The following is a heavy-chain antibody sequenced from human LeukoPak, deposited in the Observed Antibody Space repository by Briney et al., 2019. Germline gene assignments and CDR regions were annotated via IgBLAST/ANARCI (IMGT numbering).Heavy chain of an antibody. J-gene: IGHJ3*02. CDR3: AREIRYCSGGSCYSHAFDI. V-gene: IGHV1-2*02. D-gene: IGHD2-15*01. CDR2: INPNSGGT. CDR1: GYTFTGYY. Sequence: ASVKVSCKASGYTFTGYYMHWVRQAPGQGLKWMGWINPNSGGTNYAQKFQGRVTMTRDTSISTAYMELSRLRSDDTAVYYCAREIRYCSGGSCYSHAFDIWGQGTMVTVSS.